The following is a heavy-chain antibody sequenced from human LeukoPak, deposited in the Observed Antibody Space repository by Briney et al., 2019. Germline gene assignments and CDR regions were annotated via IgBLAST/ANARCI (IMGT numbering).Heavy chain of an antibody. Sequence: GGSLRLSCAASGFTFSNAWMNWVRQAPGKGLEWVSSISSSSSYIYYADSVKGRFTISRDNAKNSLYLQMNSLGAEDTAVYYCARDYSGWGRDFDYWGQGTLVTVSS. CDR1: GFTFSNAW. CDR2: ISSSSSYI. CDR3: ARDYSGWGRDFDY. V-gene: IGHV3-21*01. D-gene: IGHD6-19*01. J-gene: IGHJ4*02.